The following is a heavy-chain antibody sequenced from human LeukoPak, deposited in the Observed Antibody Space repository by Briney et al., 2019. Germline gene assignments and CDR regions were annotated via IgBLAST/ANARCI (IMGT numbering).Heavy chain of an antibody. CDR1: GNSFTNNW. CDR2: INPDDSDT. J-gene: IGHJ5*02. V-gene: IGHV5-51*01. CDR3: VRQRGASGTINHFDP. Sequence: GESLKISCKGSGNSFTNNWIAWVRQMPGKGLEWMGIINPDDSDTQYSAPFQGQVVISADRSIRTAYLQWNTLKTSDTAMYYCVRQRGASGTINHFDPWGQGTLVTVSS. D-gene: IGHD3-10*01.